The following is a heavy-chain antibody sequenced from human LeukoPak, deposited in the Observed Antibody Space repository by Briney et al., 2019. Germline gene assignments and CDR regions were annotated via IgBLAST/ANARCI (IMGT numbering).Heavy chain of an antibody. CDR1: GYTFTGNY. CDR2: INPNSGGT. Sequence: SVKVSCKASGYTFTGNYMHWVRKAPGQGLEWMGWINPNSGGTNYAQKFQSRLTMTRDTSISTAYMELRRLRSDDTAVYYCARNSSSSACMDYWGQGSLVTVSS. D-gene: IGHD6-6*01. J-gene: IGHJ4*02. CDR3: ARNSSSSACMDY. V-gene: IGHV1-2*02.